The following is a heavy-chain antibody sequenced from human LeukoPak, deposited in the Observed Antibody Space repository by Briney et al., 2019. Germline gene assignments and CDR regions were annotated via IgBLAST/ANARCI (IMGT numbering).Heavy chain of an antibody. CDR2: INPNSGGT. V-gene: IGHV1-2*02. CDR1: GYTFTGYY. D-gene: IGHD2-15*01. Sequence: GASVKVSCKASGYTFTGYYMHWVRQAPGQGLEWMGWINPNSGGTNYAQKFQGRVTMTRDTSISTAYMELSRLRSDDTAVYYCARDRGCSGGSCAYDAFDIWGQGTMVTVSS. CDR3: ARDRGCSGGSCAYDAFDI. J-gene: IGHJ3*02.